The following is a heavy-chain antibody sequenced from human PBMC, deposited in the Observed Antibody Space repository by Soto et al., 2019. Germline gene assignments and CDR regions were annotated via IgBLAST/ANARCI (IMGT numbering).Heavy chain of an antibody. CDR3: ARDRWYYDSSGYPAFDI. Sequence: PGGSLRLSCAASGFTFSSYGMHWVRQAPGKGLEWVAVIWYDGSNKYYADSVKGRFTISRDNSKNTLYLQMNSLRAEDTAVYYCARDRWYYDSSGYPAFDIWGQGTMVTVSS. CDR1: GFTFSSYG. CDR2: IWYDGSNK. V-gene: IGHV3-33*01. J-gene: IGHJ3*02. D-gene: IGHD3-22*01.